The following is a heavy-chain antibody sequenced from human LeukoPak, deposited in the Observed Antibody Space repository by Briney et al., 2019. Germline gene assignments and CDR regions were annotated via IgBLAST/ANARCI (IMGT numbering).Heavy chain of an antibody. V-gene: IGHV3-21*01. CDR2: ISGSGSLI. J-gene: IGHJ4*02. CDR1: GFTFSSYS. D-gene: IGHD5-24*01. Sequence: GGSLRLSCAASGFTFSSYSMNWVRQAPGRGLEWVSCISGSGSLIYYADSMKGRFTISRDNAKNSLYLQMNSLRVEDTAVYYCARGDGYNFFDYWGQGTLVTVSS. CDR3: ARGDGYNFFDY.